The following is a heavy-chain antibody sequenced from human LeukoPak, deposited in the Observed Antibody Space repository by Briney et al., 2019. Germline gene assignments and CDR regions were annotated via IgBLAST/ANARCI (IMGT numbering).Heavy chain of an antibody. CDR3: ARGADRSGYSFYFDY. Sequence: PGGSLRLSCAASGFTFSNYWMHWVRQTPGKGLVWVSRINSDGSSTSYADSVKGRFSISRDKAKNTLYLQMNSLRVEDTAVYYCARGADRSGYSFYFDYWGQGTLVTVSS. V-gene: IGHV3-74*01. CDR1: GFTFSNYW. D-gene: IGHD3-22*01. J-gene: IGHJ4*02. CDR2: INSDGSST.